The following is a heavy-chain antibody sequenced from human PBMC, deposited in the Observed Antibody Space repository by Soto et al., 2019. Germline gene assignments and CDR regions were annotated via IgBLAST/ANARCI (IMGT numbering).Heavy chain of an antibody. Sequence: GGSLRLSCAASGFTFSSYGMHWVRQAPGKGLEWVAVISYDGSNKYYADSVKGRFTISRDNSKNTLYLQMNSLRAEDTAVYYCAKGESSSWYYFDYWGQGTLVTVSS. CDR1: GFTFSSYG. CDR2: ISYDGSNK. CDR3: AKGESSSWYYFDY. D-gene: IGHD6-13*01. J-gene: IGHJ4*02. V-gene: IGHV3-30*18.